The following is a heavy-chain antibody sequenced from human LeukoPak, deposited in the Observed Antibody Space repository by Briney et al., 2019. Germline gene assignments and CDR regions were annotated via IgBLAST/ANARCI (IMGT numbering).Heavy chain of an antibody. CDR1: GYTFTSYA. CDR3: ARASGYGDYPTPYYYYYYYGMDV. D-gene: IGHD4-17*01. CDR2: INTNTGNP. V-gene: IGHV7-4-1*02. J-gene: IGHJ6*02. Sequence: GASVKVSCKASGYTFTSYAMNWVRQAPGQGLEWMGWINTNTGNPTYAQGFTGRFVFSLDTSVSTAYLQISSLKAEDTAVYYCARASGYGDYPTPYYYYYYYGMDVWGQGTTVTVSS.